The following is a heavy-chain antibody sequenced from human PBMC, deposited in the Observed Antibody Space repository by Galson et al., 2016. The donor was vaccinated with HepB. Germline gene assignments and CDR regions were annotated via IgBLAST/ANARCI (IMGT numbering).Heavy chain of an antibody. J-gene: IGHJ4*02. CDR3: ARGRGHSYGLRSFDY. Sequence: SETLSLTCAVYGESFSGSWSWIRQPPGKELEWIGEVNQSGGTNYNPSLKSRVTISVDTSKNQFSRKLSSVTAADTAVYYCARGRGHSYGLRSFDYWGLGTLVTVSS. CDR2: VNQSGGT. CDR1: GESFSGS. V-gene: IGHV4-34*01. D-gene: IGHD5-18*01.